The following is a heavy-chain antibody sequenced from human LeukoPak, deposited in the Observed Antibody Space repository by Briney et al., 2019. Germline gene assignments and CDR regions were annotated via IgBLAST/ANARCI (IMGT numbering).Heavy chain of an antibody. J-gene: IGHJ4*02. CDR1: GFTFSSYG. CDR3: AKDYRRYCSSTSWQPFDY. V-gene: IGHV3-30*18. CDR2: ISYDGSNK. Sequence: PGRSLRLSSAASGFTFSSYGMHWVRQAPGKGLEWGAVISYDGSNKYYADSVKGRFTISRDNSKNTLYLQMNSLRAEDTAVYYCAKDYRRYCSSTSWQPFDYWGQGTLVTVSS. D-gene: IGHD2-2*01.